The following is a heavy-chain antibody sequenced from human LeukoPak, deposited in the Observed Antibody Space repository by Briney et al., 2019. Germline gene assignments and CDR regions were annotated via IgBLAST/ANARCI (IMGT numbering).Heavy chain of an antibody. CDR1: GYTFTSYD. CDR3: ARRSSGSGSPITY. D-gene: IGHD3-10*01. J-gene: IGHJ4*02. V-gene: IGHV1-8*01. CDR2: MNPNSGNT. Sequence: GLVEVSCKASGYTFTSYDINWVRQATGQGLEWMGWMNPNSGNTGYAQKFQGRVTMTRNTSISTAYMELSSLRSEDTAVYYCARRSSGSGSPITYWGQGTLVTVSS.